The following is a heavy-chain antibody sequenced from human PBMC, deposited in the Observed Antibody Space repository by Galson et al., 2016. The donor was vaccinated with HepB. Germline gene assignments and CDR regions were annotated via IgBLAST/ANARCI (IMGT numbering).Heavy chain of an antibody. Sequence: TLSLTCGVSGGSINSTSYSWSWIRQPPGKGLEWIGYIYHSGSTYHNPSLKSRVTISVDRSKNQFSLKLNSVTAADTAVYYCARVSMVRQNDAFDIWGQGTMVTVSS. J-gene: IGHJ3*02. D-gene: IGHD3-10*01. V-gene: IGHV4-30-2*01. CDR2: IYHSGST. CDR3: ARVSMVRQNDAFDI. CDR1: GGSINSTSYS.